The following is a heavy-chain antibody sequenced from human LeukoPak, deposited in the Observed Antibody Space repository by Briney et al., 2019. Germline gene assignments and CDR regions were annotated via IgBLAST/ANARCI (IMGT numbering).Heavy chain of an antibody. J-gene: IGHJ4*02. V-gene: IGHV3-48*01. CDR1: GFTFSSYS. CDR3: AKEQTYYDSSGYYPWFDY. CDR2: ISSSSRTI. D-gene: IGHD3-22*01. Sequence: GGSLRLSCAASGFTFSSYSMNWVRQAPGKGLEWVSYISSSSRTIYYADSVKGRFTISRDNSKNTLYLQMNSLRAEDTAVYYCAKEQTYYDSSGYYPWFDYWGQGTLVTVSS.